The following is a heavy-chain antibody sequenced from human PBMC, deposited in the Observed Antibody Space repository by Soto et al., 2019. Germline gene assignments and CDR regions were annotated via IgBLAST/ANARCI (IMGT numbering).Heavy chain of an antibody. CDR3: ARDLTTVVTDYFQH. CDR1: GGTFSSYT. D-gene: IGHD4-17*01. V-gene: IGHV1-69*08. J-gene: IGHJ1*01. Sequence: QVQLVQSGAEVKKPGSSVKVSCKASGGTFSSYTISWVRQAPGQGLEWMGRIIPILGIANYAQKFQGRVTITADKSTITAYMELSSLRSEDTAVYYCARDLTTVVTDYFQHWGQGTLVTVSS. CDR2: IIPILGIA.